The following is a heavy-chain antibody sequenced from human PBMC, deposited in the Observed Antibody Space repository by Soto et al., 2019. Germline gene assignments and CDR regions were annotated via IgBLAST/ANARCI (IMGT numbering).Heavy chain of an antibody. CDR3: ARDPPTDIVVPAAITNYYYYGMDV. CDR2: IWYDGSNK. Sequence: GGSLRLSCAASGFTFSSYGMHWVRQAPGKGLEWVAVIWYDGSNKYYADSVKGRFTISRDNSKNTLYLQMNSLRAEDTAVYYCARDPPTDIVVPAAITNYYYYGMDVWGQGTTATVSS. D-gene: IGHD2-2*01. CDR1: GFTFSSYG. J-gene: IGHJ6*02. V-gene: IGHV3-33*01.